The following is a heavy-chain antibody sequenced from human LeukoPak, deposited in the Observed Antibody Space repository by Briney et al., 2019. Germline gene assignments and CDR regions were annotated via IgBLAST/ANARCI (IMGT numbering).Heavy chain of an antibody. CDR1: GFSVSSYW. CDR2: ISSDGRTT. CDR3: GREDREVLGNDAFDI. Sequence: GGSLRLSCAASGFSVSSYWMSWVRQAPGKGLVWVSRISSDGRTTSYADSVKGRFTIFRDNAKNTLSLQMNSLRGQDTAVYYCGREDREVLGNDAFDIWGQGTMVTVSS. J-gene: IGHJ3*02. D-gene: IGHD2/OR15-2a*01. V-gene: IGHV3-74*01.